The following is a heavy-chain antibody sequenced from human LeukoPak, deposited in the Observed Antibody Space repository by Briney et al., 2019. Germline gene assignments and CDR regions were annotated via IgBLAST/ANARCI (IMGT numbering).Heavy chain of an antibody. J-gene: IGHJ4*02. CDR1: GGSFSGYY. V-gene: IGHV4-34*01. CDR3: ARANYGDYPIDY. D-gene: IGHD4-17*01. Sequence: SETLSLTCAVYGGSFSGYYWSWIRQPPGKGLEWIGEINHSGSTNYNPSLKSRVTISVDTSKNQFSLKLSTVTAADTAVYYCARANYGDYPIDYWGQGTLVTVSS. CDR2: INHSGST.